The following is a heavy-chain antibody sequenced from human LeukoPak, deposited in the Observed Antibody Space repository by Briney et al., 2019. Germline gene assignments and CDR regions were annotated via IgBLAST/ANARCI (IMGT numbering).Heavy chain of an antibody. D-gene: IGHD4-17*01. V-gene: IGHV3-30-3*01. CDR1: GFTVSNNY. CDR2: ISFDGSSK. CDR3: ARGAAYGDYGSIDY. Sequence: PGGSLRLSCAASGFTVSNNYMSWVRQAPGKGLEWVAVISFDGSSKYYADSVKGRFTISRDNSKNTLYLQVNSLRAEDTAVYYCARGAAYGDYGSIDYWGQGTLVIVSS. J-gene: IGHJ4*02.